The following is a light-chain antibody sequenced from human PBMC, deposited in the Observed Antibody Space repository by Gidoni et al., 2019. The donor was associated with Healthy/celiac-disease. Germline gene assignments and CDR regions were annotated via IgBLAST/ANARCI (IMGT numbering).Light chain of an antibody. V-gene: IGKV1-39*01. CDR1: QSISSY. CDR3: QQSYSTLLT. CDR2: AAS. Sequence: DIQMTQSPSSLSASVGDRVTITCRASQSISSYLNWYQQKPGKAPKLLIDAASSLQSGVPPRFGGRGSRTDFTLTISSLQPEDFATYYCQQSYSTLLTFGGGTKVEIK. J-gene: IGKJ4*01.